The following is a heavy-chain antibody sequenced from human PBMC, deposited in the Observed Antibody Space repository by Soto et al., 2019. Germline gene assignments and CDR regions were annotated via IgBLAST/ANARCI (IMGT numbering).Heavy chain of an antibody. Sequence: ASVKVSCKASGYTFTSYGISWVRQAPGQGLEWMGWISGYNGKTNYAQKVQDRVTMTTDTSTSTVYMELRSLRSDDTAVYYFASGGDVPYDYYGMDVWGQGTTVTVSS. V-gene: IGHV1-18*01. CDR3: ASGGDVPYDYYGMDV. CDR2: ISGYNGKT. CDR1: GYTFTSYG. D-gene: IGHD2-21*02. J-gene: IGHJ6*02.